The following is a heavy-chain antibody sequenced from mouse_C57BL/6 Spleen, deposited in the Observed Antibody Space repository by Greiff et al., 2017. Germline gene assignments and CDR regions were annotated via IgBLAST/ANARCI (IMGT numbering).Heavy chain of an antibody. Sequence: QVQLQQPGAELVKPGASVKMSCKASGYTFTSYWITWVKQRPGQGLEWIGDIYPGSGSTNYNEKFKSKATLTVDTSSSTAYMPLSSLTSEDSAVYYCAMYYGSSYQYYFDYWGQGTTLTVSS. CDR3: AMYYGSSYQYYFDY. CDR1: GYTFTSYW. V-gene: IGHV1-55*01. J-gene: IGHJ2*01. D-gene: IGHD1-1*01. CDR2: IYPGSGST.